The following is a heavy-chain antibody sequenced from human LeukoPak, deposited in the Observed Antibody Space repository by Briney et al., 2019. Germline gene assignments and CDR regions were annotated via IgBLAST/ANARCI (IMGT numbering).Heavy chain of an antibody. CDR2: INPKSGGT. D-gene: IGHD3-10*01. CDR3: ARNLWFGESIDAFDI. V-gene: IGHV1-2*02. Sequence: ASVKVSCKASGYTFTGHSMYWVRQAPGQGLEWMGWINPKSGGTNYAQKFQGRVTMTRDTSISTAYMELSRLRSDDTAVYYCARNLWFGESIDAFDIWGQGTMVTVSS. J-gene: IGHJ3*02. CDR1: GYTFTGHS.